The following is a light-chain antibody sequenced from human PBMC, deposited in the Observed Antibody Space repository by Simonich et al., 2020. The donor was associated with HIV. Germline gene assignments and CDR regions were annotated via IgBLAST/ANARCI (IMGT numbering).Light chain of an antibody. V-gene: IGKV3-15*01. CDR3: QQYNNWPYT. CDR2: GAS. J-gene: IGKJ2*01. CDR1: QNVSSN. Sequence: EIVMTQSPVTLSVSQGERATLSCRASQNVSSNLAWYQQKPGQAPSLLIYGASTRATGIPASFSGSGSGTEFALTISSLQSEDFAVYYCQQYNNWPYTFGQGTKLEIK.